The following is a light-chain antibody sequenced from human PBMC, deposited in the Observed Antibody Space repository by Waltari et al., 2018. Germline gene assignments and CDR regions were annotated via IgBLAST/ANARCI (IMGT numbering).Light chain of an antibody. CDR1: QSVSSN. CDR2: GAS. CDR3: QKYNNWPRVT. J-gene: IGKJ5*01. V-gene: IGKV3-15*01. Sequence: EIVMTQSPATLSVSPGERATLSCRASQSVSSNLAWYQQKPGQAPRLLIYGASTRATGIPARLSGSGSGTEFTLTISSLQSEDFAVYYCQKYNNWPRVTFGQGTRLEIK.